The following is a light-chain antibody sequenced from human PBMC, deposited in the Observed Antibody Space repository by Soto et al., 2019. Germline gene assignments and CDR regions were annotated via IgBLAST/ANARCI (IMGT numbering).Light chain of an antibody. CDR3: SSYTSSSTYV. CDR1: SSDVGGFNY. J-gene: IGLJ1*01. V-gene: IGLV2-14*01. Sequence: QSALTQPASVSGSPGQSITISCTGTSSDVGGFNYVSWYQRHPGKAPKLMIYEVSNRPSGVSYRFSGSKSGNTASLTISGLQAEDEADYYCSSYTSSSTYVFGTGTKVTVL. CDR2: EVS.